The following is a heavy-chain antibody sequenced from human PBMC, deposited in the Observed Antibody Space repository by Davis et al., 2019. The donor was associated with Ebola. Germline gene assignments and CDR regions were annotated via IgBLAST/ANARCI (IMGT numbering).Heavy chain of an antibody. CDR2: INPNSGAT. J-gene: IGHJ4*02. V-gene: IGHV1-2*02. D-gene: IGHD5-12*01. CDR3: ASGLGYSGYEPFDN. Sequence: ASVKVSCKASGYTFTGYYMHWVRQAPGQGLEWMGWINPNSGATNYAQRFQGRVTMTRDTSISTAYMELSSLRSEDTAVYYCASGLGYSGYEPFDNWGQGTLVTVSS. CDR1: GYTFTGYY.